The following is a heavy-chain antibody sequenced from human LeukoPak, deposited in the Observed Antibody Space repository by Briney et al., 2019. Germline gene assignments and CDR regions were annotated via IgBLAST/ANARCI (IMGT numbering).Heavy chain of an antibody. D-gene: IGHD1-26*01. J-gene: IGHJ5*02. Sequence: GGSLRLSCAASGFTVSSNYMSWVRQAPGKGLEWVSVIYSGGSTYYADSVKGRFTISRDNAKNSLYLQMNSLRAEDTAVYYCARDRLKGYSGHLSGNWFDPWGQGTLVTVSS. CDR2: IYSGGST. V-gene: IGHV3-53*01. CDR1: GFTVSSNY. CDR3: ARDRLKGYSGHLSGNWFDP.